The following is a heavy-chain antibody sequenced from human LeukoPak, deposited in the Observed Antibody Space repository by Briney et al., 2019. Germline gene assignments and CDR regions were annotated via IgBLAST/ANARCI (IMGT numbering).Heavy chain of an antibody. CDR2: IYHSGST. V-gene: IGHV4-38-2*02. CDR3: ARDYERVCYYYYGMDV. D-gene: IGHD3-16*01. CDR1: GYSISSGYY. Sequence: PSETLSLTCAVSGYSISSGYYWGWIRQPPGKGLEWIGSIYHSGSTYYNPSLKSRVTISVDTSKNQFSLKLSSVTAADTAVYYCARDYERVCYYYYGMDVWGKGTTVTVSS. J-gene: IGHJ6*04.